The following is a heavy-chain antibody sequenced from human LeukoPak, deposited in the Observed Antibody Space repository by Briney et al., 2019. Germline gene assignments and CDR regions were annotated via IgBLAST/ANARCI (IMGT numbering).Heavy chain of an antibody. CDR3: ARDGRIAVAAH. Sequence: GSVKFYCNPSGYTFTSYGISCVRQTPGQGLEWMGSISAYNGNTNYAQKLQGRVTMTTDTSTSTAYMELRSLRSDDTAVYYCARDGRIAVAAHWGQGTLVTVSS. V-gene: IGHV1-18*04. J-gene: IGHJ4*02. D-gene: IGHD6-19*01. CDR2: ISAYNGNT. CDR1: GYTFTSYG.